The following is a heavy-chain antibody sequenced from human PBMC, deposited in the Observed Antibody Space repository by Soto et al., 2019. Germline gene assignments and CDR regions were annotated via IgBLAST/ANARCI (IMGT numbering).Heavy chain of an antibody. CDR3: VRVVAIPGYPDN. CDR1: GGTFSSYA. CDR2: IVPIVDTS. J-gene: IGHJ4*02. D-gene: IGHD5-12*01. Sequence: SVKVSCKTSGGTFSSYAISWVRQAPGQGLEWMGGIVPIVDTSTYAQKFQGRVTITADESTSTVYMELSSLRSDDTAVYYCVRVVAIPGYPDNWGQRTLVIVSS. V-gene: IGHV1-69*13.